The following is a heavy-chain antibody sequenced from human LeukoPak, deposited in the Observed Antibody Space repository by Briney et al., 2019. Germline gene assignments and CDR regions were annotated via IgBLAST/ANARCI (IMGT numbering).Heavy chain of an antibody. CDR2: ISGSGGST. Sequence: GGSLRLSCAASGFTFNNYAMSWVRQAPGKGLEWVSAISGSGGSTYYADSVKGRFTISRDSSKNTLYLQMNSLRAEDTAVYYCARGPSGYHNIGGQGTLVTVSS. CDR1: GFTFNNYA. V-gene: IGHV3-23*01. D-gene: IGHD5-12*01. J-gene: IGHJ4*02. CDR3: ARGPSGYHNI.